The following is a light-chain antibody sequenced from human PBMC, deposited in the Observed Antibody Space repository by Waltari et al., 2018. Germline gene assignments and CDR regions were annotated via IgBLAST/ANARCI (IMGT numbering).Light chain of an antibody. J-gene: IGLJ3*02. V-gene: IGLV1-40*01. Sequence: QSVLTPPPSVSGAPGQRVTISCTESSSNIGAHSDVHWYRQLPGTAPKLLIDGNNNRPSGVPDRFSGSRSGTSASLAITGLQAEDEADYYCQSYDSGLSGWVFGGGTKLTVL. CDR1: SSNIGAHSD. CDR3: QSYDSGLSGWV. CDR2: GNN.